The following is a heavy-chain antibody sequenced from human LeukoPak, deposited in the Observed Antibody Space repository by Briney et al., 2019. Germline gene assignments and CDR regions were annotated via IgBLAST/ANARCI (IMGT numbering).Heavy chain of an antibody. V-gene: IGHV3-30-3*01. D-gene: IGHD6-6*01. CDR1: GFTFSSYA. CDR2: ISYDGSNK. CDR3: ARGHSSSSDLYYYYYYYMDV. Sequence: GGSLRLSCAASGFTFSSYAMHWVRQAPGKGLEWVAVISYDGSNKYYADSVKGRITISRDNSKNTLYLQMNSLRAEDTAVYYCARGHSSSSDLYYYYYYYMDVWGKGTTVTVSS. J-gene: IGHJ6*03.